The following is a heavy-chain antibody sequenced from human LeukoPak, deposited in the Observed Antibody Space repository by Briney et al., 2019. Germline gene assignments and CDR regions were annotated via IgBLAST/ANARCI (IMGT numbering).Heavy chain of an antibody. CDR2: IIPIFDTA. CDR1: GGTFSSYT. J-gene: IGHJ6*03. Sequence: SVKVSCKASGGTFSSYTISWVRQAPGQGLEWMGGIIPIFDTAIYAQKFQGTVTITADKSTSTAYMELSSLRSEDTAVYYCAREVRGILTGYYNVRYYYYMDIWGKGTTVTVSS. CDR3: AREVRGILTGYYNVRYYYYMDI. V-gene: IGHV1-69*06. D-gene: IGHD3-9*01.